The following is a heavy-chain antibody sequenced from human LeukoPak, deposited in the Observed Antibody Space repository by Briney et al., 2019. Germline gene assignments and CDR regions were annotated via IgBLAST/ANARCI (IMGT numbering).Heavy chain of an antibody. D-gene: IGHD3-10*01. CDR2: ISSSSSYI. CDR1: GFTFSSYS. J-gene: IGHJ6*03. Sequence: GGSLRLSCAASGFTFSSYSVNWVRQAPGKGLEWVSSISSSSSYIYYADSVKGRFTISRDNAKNSLYLQMNSLRAEDTAVYYCARGVFDGSGSYLENYYYYYMDVWGTGTTVTISS. CDR3: ARGVFDGSGSYLENYYYYYMDV. V-gene: IGHV3-21*04.